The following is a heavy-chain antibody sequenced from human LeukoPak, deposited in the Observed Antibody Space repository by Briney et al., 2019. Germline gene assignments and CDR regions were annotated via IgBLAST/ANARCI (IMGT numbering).Heavy chain of an antibody. Sequence: ASVKVSCKASGYTFTSYGISWVRQAPGQGLEWMGIINPSGGSTSYAQKFQGRVTMTRDMSTTTVYMELNSLRSEDTAVYYCVTSGSYYYFDYWGQGTLVTVSS. CDR1: GYTFTSYG. D-gene: IGHD1-26*01. CDR3: VTSGSYYYFDY. CDR2: INPSGGST. V-gene: IGHV1-46*01. J-gene: IGHJ4*02.